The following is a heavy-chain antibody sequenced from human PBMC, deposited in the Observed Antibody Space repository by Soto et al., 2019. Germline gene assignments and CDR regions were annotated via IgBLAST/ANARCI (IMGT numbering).Heavy chain of an antibody. J-gene: IGHJ6*02. V-gene: IGHV1-3*01. CDR3: ATTDCGGDCYTRNYYYYGMDV. CDR2: INAGNGNT. D-gene: IGHD2-21*02. Sequence: GASVEVCCKDSGYTLNSYARHWGRQAQRQRLEGMGWINAGNGNTKYSQKFQGRVTITRDTSASTAYMELSSLRSEDTAVYYCATTDCGGDCYTRNYYYYGMDVWGQGTTVTVSS. CDR1: GYTLNSYA.